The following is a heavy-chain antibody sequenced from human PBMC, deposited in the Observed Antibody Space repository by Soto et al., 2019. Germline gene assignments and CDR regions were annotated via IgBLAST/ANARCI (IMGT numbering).Heavy chain of an antibody. CDR1: GYTFTGYY. J-gene: IGHJ4*02. CDR2: INPNSGGT. V-gene: IGHV1-2*04. Sequence: ASVKVSCKASGYTFTGYYMHWVRQAPGQGLEWMGWINPNSGGTNYAQKFQGWVTMTRDTSISTAYMELSRLRSDDTAVYYCARDSSPRETYYYDSSGYLPMYYFDYWGQGTLVTVSS. CDR3: ARDSSPRETYYYDSSGYLPMYYFDY. D-gene: IGHD3-22*01.